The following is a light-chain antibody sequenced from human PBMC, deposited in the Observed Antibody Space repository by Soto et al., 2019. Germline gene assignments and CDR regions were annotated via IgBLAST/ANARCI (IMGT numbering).Light chain of an antibody. CDR2: EDN. J-gene: IGLJ3*02. CDR1: SGSIASNY. CDR3: QSYDATNQV. V-gene: IGLV6-57*01. Sequence: NFMLTQPHSVSESPGKTVIISCTRSSGSIASNYVQWYQQRPGSSPTTVIYEDNQRPSGVSDRFSGSIDSSSNSASLTISGLETVDEADYYCQSYDATNQVFGGGTKLTVL.